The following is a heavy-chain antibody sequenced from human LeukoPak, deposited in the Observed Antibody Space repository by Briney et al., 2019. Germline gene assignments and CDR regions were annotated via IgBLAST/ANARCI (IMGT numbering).Heavy chain of an antibody. Sequence: GGSLRLSCAASGFTFSSYAMSWVRQAPGKGLEWVSSISSSSSYVYYADSVKGRFTISRDNSKNTLYLQMNSLRAEDTAVYYCATDSRIVGATGASDIWGQGTMVTVSS. CDR3: ATDSRIVGATGASDI. D-gene: IGHD1-26*01. CDR1: GFTFSSYA. CDR2: ISSSSSYV. J-gene: IGHJ3*02. V-gene: IGHV3-23*01.